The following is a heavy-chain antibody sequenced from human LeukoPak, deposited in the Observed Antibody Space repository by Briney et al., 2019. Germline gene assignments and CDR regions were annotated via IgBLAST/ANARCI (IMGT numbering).Heavy chain of an antibody. CDR3: AREPGSSGPQAYFQH. D-gene: IGHD6-19*01. CDR2: IYYSGST. J-gene: IGHJ1*01. CDR1: GGSISSYY. V-gene: IGHV4-59*12. Sequence: PSETLSLTCTVSGGSISSYYWSWIRQPPGKGLEWIGYIYYSGSTYYNPSLKSRVTISVDTSNNQFSLKLSSVTAADTAVYYCAREPGSSGPQAYFQHWGQGTLVTVSS.